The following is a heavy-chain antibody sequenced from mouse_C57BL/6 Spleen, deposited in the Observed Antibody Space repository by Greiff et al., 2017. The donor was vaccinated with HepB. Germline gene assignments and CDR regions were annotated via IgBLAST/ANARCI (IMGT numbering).Heavy chain of an antibody. CDR1: GFSLSTSGMG. CDR2: IYWDDDK. D-gene: IGHD1-1*01. J-gene: IGHJ2*01. V-gene: IGHV8-12*01. CDR3: ARRAQGYGSREGFDY. Sequence: QVTLKASGPGILQPSQTLSLTCSFSGFSLSTSGMGVSWIRQPAGQGLEWLVHIYWDDDKRYNPSQKSRLSISKDTSRNQVFLKLTSVDTADTATYYCARRAQGYGSREGFDYWGQGTTLTVSS.